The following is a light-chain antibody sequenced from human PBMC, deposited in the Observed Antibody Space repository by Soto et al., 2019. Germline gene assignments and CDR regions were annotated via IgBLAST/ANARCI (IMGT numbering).Light chain of an antibody. V-gene: IGKV3-20*01. J-gene: IGKJ2*01. CDR3: QQYGISPGGT. CDR2: GAS. Sequence: EIVLTQSPDTLSLSPGERATLSCRASQSVSSSYLAWYQQKPGQAPRLLIYGASSRATGIPDRFSGSGSGTDFTLTISRLEPEDFAVYYCQQYGISPGGTFGQGTKLEIK. CDR1: QSVSSSY.